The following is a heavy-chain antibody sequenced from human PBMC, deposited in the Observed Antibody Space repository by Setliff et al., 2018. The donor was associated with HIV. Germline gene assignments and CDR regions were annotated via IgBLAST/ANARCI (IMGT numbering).Heavy chain of an antibody. CDR1: GGSFSGYY. CDR2: MNHRGVI. Sequence: PSETLSLTCTVYGGSFSGYYWTWIRQPPGKGLEFIGEMNHRGVIKYLSSLKSRVTMAVDTSKKQFSLNLTSVTAADAAVYYCASRVYYYDSSGYLREEGFDPWGQGTLVTV. V-gene: IGHV4-34*01. J-gene: IGHJ5*02. D-gene: IGHD3-22*01. CDR3: ASRVYYYDSSGYLREEGFDP.